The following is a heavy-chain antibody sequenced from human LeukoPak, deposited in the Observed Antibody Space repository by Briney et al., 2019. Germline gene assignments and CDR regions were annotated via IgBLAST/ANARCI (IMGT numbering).Heavy chain of an antibody. V-gene: IGHV4-59*08. J-gene: IGHJ4*02. CDR1: GGSISSYY. CDR2: IYYSGST. CDR3: ARLIGSSTVADY. D-gene: IGHD1-14*01. Sequence: SETLSLTCTVSGGSISSYYWSWIRQPPGKELEWIGYIYYSGSTTYNPSLKSRVTISVDTSKNQLFLKMDSLTAADTAVYYCARLIGSSTVADYWGQGTLVTVSS.